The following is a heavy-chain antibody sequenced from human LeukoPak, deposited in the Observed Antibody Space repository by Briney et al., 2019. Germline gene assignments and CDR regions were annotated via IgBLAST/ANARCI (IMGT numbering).Heavy chain of an antibody. D-gene: IGHD3-16*01. J-gene: IGHJ4*02. CDR1: GYTFTVYF. Sequence: RASVKVSYKASGYTFTVYFMHWVRQAPGQGLEWMGLMNPDNGGTHYAQKFQGRVTMTRDSSINTAYMELSRLTSDDTAVYYCATLGGHSLAAQNGYWGQGTLVTVSS. CDR3: ATLGGHSLAAQNGY. CDR2: MNPDNGGT. V-gene: IGHV1-2*02.